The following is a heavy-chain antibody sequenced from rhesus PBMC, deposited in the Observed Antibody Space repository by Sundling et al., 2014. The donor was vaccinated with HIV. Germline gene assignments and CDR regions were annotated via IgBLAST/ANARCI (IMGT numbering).Heavy chain of an antibody. CDR1: GGSISGGYG. CDR2: VFANSGNT. CDR3: ARGVNYVSYFDS. D-gene: IGHD4-29*01. J-gene: IGHJ4*01. V-gene: IGHV4-127*01. Sequence: QVQLQESGPGLVKPSETLSLTCAVSGGSISGGYGWSWIRQTPGKGLEWIGHVFANSGNTYYSPSLKSRVTISIHTSKKQFSLKLSSVTAADTAVYYCARGVNYVSYFDSWGQGVLVTVSS.